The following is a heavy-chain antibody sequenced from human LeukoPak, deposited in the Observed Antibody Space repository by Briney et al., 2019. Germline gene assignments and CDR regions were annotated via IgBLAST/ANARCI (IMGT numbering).Heavy chain of an antibody. CDR1: GGSISSSNW. V-gene: IGHV4-4*02. CDR3: ASAGGLSKPRGGE. CDR2: IYHSGST. J-gene: IGHJ4*02. Sequence: PSETLSLTCAVSGGSISSSNWWSWVRQPPGKGLEWIGEIYHSGSTNYNPSLKSRVTISVDKSKHQFSLKLSSVTAADTAVYYCASAGGLSKPRGGEWGQGTLVTVSS. D-gene: IGHD2-21*01.